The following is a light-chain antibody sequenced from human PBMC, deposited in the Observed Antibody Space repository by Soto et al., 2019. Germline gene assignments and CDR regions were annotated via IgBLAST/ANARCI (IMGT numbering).Light chain of an antibody. CDR3: QQYGRSPT. Sequence: IGLTPSRASLSVSPGERATLSCRASPSLGGSYLAWYQQNPGPAPRLLLSGASGRATGLPDRFSGSGSGKDFTLTIRRLAAEDFAVYYCQQYGRSPTFGQGTKVDI. CDR2: GAS. V-gene: IGKV3-20*01. J-gene: IGKJ1*01. CDR1: PSLGGSY.